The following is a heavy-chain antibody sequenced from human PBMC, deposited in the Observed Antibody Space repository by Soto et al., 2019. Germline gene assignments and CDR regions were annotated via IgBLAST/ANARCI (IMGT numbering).Heavy chain of an antibody. J-gene: IGHJ4*02. Sequence: SVKVSCKASGGTFSSYAISWVRQAPGQGLEWMGGIIPIFGTANYAQKFQGRVTITADKSTSTAYMELSSLRSEDTAVYYCAILEYSRIPFDYWGQGTLVTVSS. D-gene: IGHD6-6*01. V-gene: IGHV1-69*06. CDR1: GGTFSSYA. CDR3: AILEYSRIPFDY. CDR2: IIPIFGTA.